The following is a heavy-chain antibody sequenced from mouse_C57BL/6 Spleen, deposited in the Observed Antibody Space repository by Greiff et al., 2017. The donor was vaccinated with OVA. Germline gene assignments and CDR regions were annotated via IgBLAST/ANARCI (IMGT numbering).Heavy chain of an antibody. Sequence: QVQLKESGPGLVAPSQSLSITCTVSGFSLTSYGVHWVRQPPGKGLEWLVVIWSDGSTTYNSALKSRLSISKDNSKSQVFLKMNSLQTDDTAMYYCARHAGNGYYYAMDYWGQGTSVTVSS. D-gene: IGHD2-1*01. J-gene: IGHJ4*01. CDR1: GFSLTSYG. V-gene: IGHV2-6-1*01. CDR2: IWSDGST. CDR3: ARHAGNGYYYAMDY.